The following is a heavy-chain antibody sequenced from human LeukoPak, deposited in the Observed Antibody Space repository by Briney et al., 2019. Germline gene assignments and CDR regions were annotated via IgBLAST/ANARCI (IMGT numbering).Heavy chain of an antibody. D-gene: IGHD3-10*01. V-gene: IGHV3-72*01. CDR3: IRVQGGGAFDI. CDR1: GFTISDYY. CDR2: SRTKAQSYST. Sequence: GGSLRLSCAASGFTISDYYMDWVRQVPGKAPEWVGRSRTKAQSYSTSFAASLGSRFTISRDGSKNSLFLHMNSLRTEDTAMYYCIRVQGGGAFDIWGQGIMVTVSS. J-gene: IGHJ3*02.